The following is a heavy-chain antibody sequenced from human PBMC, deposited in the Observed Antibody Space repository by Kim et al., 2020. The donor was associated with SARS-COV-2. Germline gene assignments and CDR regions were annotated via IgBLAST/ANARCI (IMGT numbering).Heavy chain of an antibody. V-gene: IGHV1-24*01. J-gene: IGHJ4*02. D-gene: IGHD3-22*01. CDR3: ATVITMIDAQFDY. Sequence: YAQKCQGRVTLTEDTSTDTAYMELSSLRSEDTAVYYCATVITMIDAQFDYWGQGTLVTVSS.